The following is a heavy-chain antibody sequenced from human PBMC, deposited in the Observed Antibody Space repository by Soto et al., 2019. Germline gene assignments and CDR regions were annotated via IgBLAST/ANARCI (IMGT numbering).Heavy chain of an antibody. D-gene: IGHD4-17*01. V-gene: IGHV4-39*02. Sequence: QLQLQESGPGLVKPSETLSLTCTVSGDSISSSSYYWGWIRQPPGKGLEWIGSIKYGGGTYYNPSLKSRVTISPDTSNNQFSLKLSSVTAADTAVYYCARDGAKYYMDVWGKGTTVTVSS. J-gene: IGHJ6*03. CDR2: IKYGGGT. CDR1: GDSISSSSYY. CDR3: ARDGAKYYMDV.